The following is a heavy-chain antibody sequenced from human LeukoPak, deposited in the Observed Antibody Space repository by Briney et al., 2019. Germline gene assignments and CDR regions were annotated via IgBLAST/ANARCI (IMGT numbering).Heavy chain of an antibody. CDR3: ARGISYDFWSGSPRYFDL. J-gene: IGHJ2*01. CDR1: GGTFSSYA. Sequence: GASVKVSCKASGGTFSSYAISWVRQAPGQGLEWMGGIIPIFGTANYAQKFQGRVTITADESTSTAYMELSSLRSEDTAVYYCARGISYDFWSGSPRYFDLWGRGTLVTVSS. D-gene: IGHD3-3*01. CDR2: IIPIFGTA. V-gene: IGHV1-69*13.